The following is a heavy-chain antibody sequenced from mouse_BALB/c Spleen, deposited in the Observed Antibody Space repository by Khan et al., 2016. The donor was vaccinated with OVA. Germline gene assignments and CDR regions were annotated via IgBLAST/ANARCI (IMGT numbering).Heavy chain of an antibody. Sequence: EVQLQESGPGLVKPSQSLSLTCTVTGYSITNNYAWNWIRQFPGNKLEWMGYISYSGSTNYNPSLKGRISITRDTSKNQFFLQLNSVTTEDTATYYCARGNYYGYYFDYWGQGTTLTVSS. J-gene: IGHJ2*01. D-gene: IGHD1-1*01. CDR3: ARGNYYGYYFDY. CDR1: GYSITNNYA. CDR2: ISYSGST. V-gene: IGHV3-2*02.